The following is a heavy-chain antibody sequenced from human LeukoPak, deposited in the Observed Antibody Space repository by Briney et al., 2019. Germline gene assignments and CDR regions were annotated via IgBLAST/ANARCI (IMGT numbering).Heavy chain of an antibody. V-gene: IGHV3-48*04. J-gene: IGHJ4*02. CDR3: ARDRCGGGGYFDY. CDR2: ISSSSSSTI. CDR1: GFTFSSYS. D-gene: IGHD3-16*01. Sequence: PGGSLRLSCAASGFTFSSYSMNWVRQAPGKGLEWVSYISSSSSSTIYYADSVKGRFTISRDNAKNSLYLQMNSLRAENTAVYYCARDRCGGGGYFDYWGQGTLVTVSS.